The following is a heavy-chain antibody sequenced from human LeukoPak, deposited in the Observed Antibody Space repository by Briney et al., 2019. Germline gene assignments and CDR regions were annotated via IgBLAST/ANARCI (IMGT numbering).Heavy chain of an antibody. CDR1: GGSITIGDYY. V-gene: IGHV4-30-4*08. D-gene: IGHD3-22*01. CDR3: ARAYYYDHNWFDP. J-gene: IGHJ5*02. Sequence: SETLSLTCTVSGGSITIGDYYWSWIRQPPGKGLGWIGYIYYSGSTYYNPSLKSRVTISVDTSKNQFSLKLSSVTAADTAVYYCARAYYYDHNWFDPWGQGTLVTVSS. CDR2: IYYSGST.